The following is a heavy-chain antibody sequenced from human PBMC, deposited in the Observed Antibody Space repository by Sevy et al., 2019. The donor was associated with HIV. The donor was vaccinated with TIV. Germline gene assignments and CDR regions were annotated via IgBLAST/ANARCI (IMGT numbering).Heavy chain of an antibody. Sequence: GGSLRLSCTTSGFIFADYAVSWFRQAPGKGLEWVAFIRSKAYGETTEYAPSVKGRFTISRDDSKTIAYLQMNSRKTEDTAVYYGSSGPYYMDVWGTGTTVTVSS. CDR1: GFIFADYA. CDR2: IRSKAYGETT. V-gene: IGHV3-49*03. J-gene: IGHJ6*03. CDR3: SSGPYYMDV.